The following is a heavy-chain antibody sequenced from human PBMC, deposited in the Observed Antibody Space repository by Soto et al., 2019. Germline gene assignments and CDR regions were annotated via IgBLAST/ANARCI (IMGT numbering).Heavy chain of an antibody. Sequence: QVQLVESGGGVVQPGRSLRLSCAASGFTFSSYAMHWVRQAPGKGLEWVAVISYDGSNKYYADSVKGRFTISRDNSKNTLHLQMNSLRAEDTAVYYCARRGSYDSSGLPDYWGQGTLVTVSS. CDR1: GFTFSSYA. J-gene: IGHJ4*02. D-gene: IGHD3-22*01. V-gene: IGHV3-30-3*01. CDR3: ARRGSYDSSGLPDY. CDR2: ISYDGSNK.